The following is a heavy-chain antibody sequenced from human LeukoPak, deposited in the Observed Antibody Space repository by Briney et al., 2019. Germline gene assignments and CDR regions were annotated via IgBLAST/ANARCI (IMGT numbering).Heavy chain of an antibody. J-gene: IGHJ3*01. CDR3: ARYCNGDTCDGALDF. D-gene: IGHD2-15*01. CDR2: IDGDASRT. V-gene: IGHV3-74*01. Sequence: GGSLRLSCAASGFTFNNYWIHWVRQVPGKDLVWVSRIDGDASRTNYADSVKGRFTISRDNVKNMVYLQMSSLTVEDTAVYYCARYCNGDTCDGALDFWGQGTLVTVSS. CDR1: GFTFNNYW.